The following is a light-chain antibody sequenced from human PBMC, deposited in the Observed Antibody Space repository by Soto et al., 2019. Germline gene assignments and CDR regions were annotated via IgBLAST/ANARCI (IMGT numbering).Light chain of an antibody. J-gene: IGLJ3*02. CDR2: EVS. Sequence: QSALTQPASVSGSPGQSITISCTGTRSDVGGYNYVSWYQQHPGKAPKLMIYEVSNRPSGVSNRFSGSKSGNTASLTISGLQAEDQADYYCSSYTRSSTHWVFGGGTKVTVL. V-gene: IGLV2-14*01. CDR3: SSYTRSSTHWV. CDR1: RSDVGGYNY.